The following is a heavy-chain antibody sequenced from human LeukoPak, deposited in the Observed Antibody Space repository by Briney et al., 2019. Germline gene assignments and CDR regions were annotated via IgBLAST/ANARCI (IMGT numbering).Heavy chain of an antibody. Sequence: GGSLRLSCVVSGFTFSSYSMNWVRQAPGEGLEWVSSISSSSHYIYHADSVKGRFTISRDNAKNSVYLQMNSLRDEDTALYYCARDVRFDYWGQGTPVTVSS. J-gene: IGHJ4*02. CDR1: GFTFSSYS. CDR2: ISSSSHYI. V-gene: IGHV3-21*01. CDR3: ARDVRFDY.